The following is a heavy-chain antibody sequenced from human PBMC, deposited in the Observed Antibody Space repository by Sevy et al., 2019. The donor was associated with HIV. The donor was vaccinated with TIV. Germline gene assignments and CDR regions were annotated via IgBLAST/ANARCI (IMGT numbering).Heavy chain of an antibody. CDR1: EFTFSKYW. CDR2: IKQDESEK. Sequence: GGSLRLSCAASEFTFSKYWMGWVRQAPGKGLEWVANIKQDESEKYYVPSVKGRFTISRDNAKNSVYLQMNSLRPEDTAIYYCARGNSGSFDYWGQGTLVTVSS. CDR3: ARGNSGSFDY. V-gene: IGHV3-7*04. J-gene: IGHJ4*02. D-gene: IGHD3-22*01.